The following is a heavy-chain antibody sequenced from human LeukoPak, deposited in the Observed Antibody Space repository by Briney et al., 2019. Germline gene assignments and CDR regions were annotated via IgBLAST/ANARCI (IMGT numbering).Heavy chain of an antibody. CDR3: ARDSLILGSDVFDI. J-gene: IGHJ3*02. Sequence: GGSLRLSCAASGFTVSSDYMSWVRQAPGKGLEWVSVIYSGGSTYYADSVKGRFTISRDNSKNTLYLQMNSLRAEDTAVYYCARDSLILGSDVFDIWGQGTMVTVSS. D-gene: IGHD3-16*01. CDR1: GFTVSSDY. CDR2: IYSGGST. V-gene: IGHV3-53*01.